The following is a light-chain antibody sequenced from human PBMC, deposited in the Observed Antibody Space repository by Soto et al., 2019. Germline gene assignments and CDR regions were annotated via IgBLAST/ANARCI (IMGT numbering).Light chain of an antibody. Sequence: IVLTQSPATLSLSPGERATLSCRASHIFSSNLSFYQXKPXHXXXXXXXXXXXXXXGIPARFSGSGSGTEFTLTINSLQSEDFAVYYCQQYNNWPRTFGQGTKVDIK. CDR3: QQYNNWPRT. CDR2: XXX. V-gene: IGKV3D-15*01. CDR1: HIFSSN. J-gene: IGKJ1*01.